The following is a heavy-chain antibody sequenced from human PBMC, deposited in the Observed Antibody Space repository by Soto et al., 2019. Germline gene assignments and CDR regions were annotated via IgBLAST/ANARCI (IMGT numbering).Heavy chain of an antibody. D-gene: IGHD5-18*01. CDR2: IIPIFGTA. V-gene: IGHV1-69*13. CDR3: ARDDMEYSYNWFDP. CDR1: GGTFSSYA. J-gene: IGHJ5*02. Sequence: SVKVSCKASGGTFSSYAISWVRQAPGQGLEWMGGIIPIFGTANYAQKFQGRVTITADESTSTAYMELSSLRSEDTAVYYCARDDMEYSYNWFDPWGQGTLVTVSS.